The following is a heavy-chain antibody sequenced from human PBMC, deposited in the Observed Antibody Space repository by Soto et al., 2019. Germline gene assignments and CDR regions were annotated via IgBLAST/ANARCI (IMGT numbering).Heavy chain of an antibody. Sequence: QVQLVESGGGVVQPGRSLRLSCAASGFTFSSYGMHWVRQAPSNGLEWVAVISYDGSNKYYADSVKGRFTISRDNSKNTLYLQMNSLRAEDTVVYYCAKDRWRGRRYFDYWGQGTLVTVSS. CDR2: ISYDGSNK. D-gene: IGHD3-16*01. V-gene: IGHV3-30*18. CDR3: AKDRWRGRRYFDY. CDR1: GFTFSSYG. J-gene: IGHJ4*02.